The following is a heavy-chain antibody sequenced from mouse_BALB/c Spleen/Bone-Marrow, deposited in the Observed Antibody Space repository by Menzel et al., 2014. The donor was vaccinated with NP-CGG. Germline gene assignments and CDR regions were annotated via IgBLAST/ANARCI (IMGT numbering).Heavy chain of an antibody. J-gene: IGHJ3*01. CDR1: GYSFTGYT. Sequence: VQLQQSGPELVKPGTSMKISCKASGYSFTGYTMNWVKQGHGKNLEWIGLINPYNGGTSYNQKFKGKATLTVDKSSSTAYMELLSLTSEDSAAYYCARGVYYYGSSYPFAYWGQGTLVTVSA. CDR2: INPYNGGT. D-gene: IGHD1-1*01. V-gene: IGHV1-18*01. CDR3: ARGVYYYGSSYPFAY.